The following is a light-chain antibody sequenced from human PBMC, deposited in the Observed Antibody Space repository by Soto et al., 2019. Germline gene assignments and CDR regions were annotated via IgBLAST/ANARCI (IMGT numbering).Light chain of an antibody. CDR1: QSVSSSY. J-gene: IGKJ3*01. Sequence: EIVLTQSPGTLSLSPGERATLSCRASQSVSSSYLAWYQQKPGQAPRLLIYGASRRATGIPDRFSGSGSGTDFTLTISRLEPEDFAVYYCQQSGSSPFTFGPGTKVDI. CDR3: QQSGSSPFT. CDR2: GAS. V-gene: IGKV3-20*01.